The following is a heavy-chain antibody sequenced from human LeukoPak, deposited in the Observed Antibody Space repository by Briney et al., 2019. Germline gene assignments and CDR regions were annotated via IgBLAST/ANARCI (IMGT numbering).Heavy chain of an antibody. V-gene: IGHV3-21*01. D-gene: IGHD3-22*01. CDR3: ARALYDSSGYYSHFDY. J-gene: IGHJ4*02. CDR1: GFTFSSYT. Sequence: GGSLRLSCAASGFTFSSYTMNWVRQAPGKGLEWVSSITRSSNYKYYADSVKGRFTISRDNAKNSLYLQMSGLRAEDTAVYYCARALYDSSGYYSHFDYWGQGTLVTVSS. CDR2: ITRSSNYK.